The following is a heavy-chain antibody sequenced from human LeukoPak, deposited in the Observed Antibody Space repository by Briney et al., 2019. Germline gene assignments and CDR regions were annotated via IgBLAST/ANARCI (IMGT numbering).Heavy chain of an antibody. CDR2: KSYDGGNK. CDR3: AKDYSSSGYYFDY. CDR1: GFTFRGFG. J-gene: IGHJ4*02. V-gene: IGHV3-30*18. Sequence: GGSLRLSCAASGFTFRGFGMHWVRQAPGKGLEWVAVKSYDGGNKYYADSVKGRFTISRDNSKNTVYLQMNSLRVEDTCVYYCAKDYSSSGYYFDYWGQGTLVTVSS. D-gene: IGHD6-13*01.